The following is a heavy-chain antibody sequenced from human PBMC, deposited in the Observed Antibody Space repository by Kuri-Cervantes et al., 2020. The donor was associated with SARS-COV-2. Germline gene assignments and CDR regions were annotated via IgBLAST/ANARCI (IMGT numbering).Heavy chain of an antibody. J-gene: IGHJ3*02. Sequence: LSLTCAASGFTFSSYAMSWVRQAPGKGPEWVSAISGSGGSTYYADSVKGRFTISRDNSKNTLYLQMNSLRAEDTAVYYCAKGPVGATGAFDIWGQGTMVTVSS. CDR1: GFTFSSYA. V-gene: IGHV3-23*01. CDR3: AKGPVGATGAFDI. D-gene: IGHD1-26*01. CDR2: ISGSGGST.